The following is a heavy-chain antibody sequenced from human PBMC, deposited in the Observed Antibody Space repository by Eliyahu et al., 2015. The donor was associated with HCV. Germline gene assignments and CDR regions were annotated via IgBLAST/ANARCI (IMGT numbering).Heavy chain of an antibody. CDR3: AKEGNIESFDY. V-gene: IGHV3-7*03. Sequence: EVQLVDSGGALVQPGGSLRLSCAASGFTFRSYWMSWVRQAPGKGLEWVANIKQDGSVKYYVDSVKGRFTISRDNARNSLFLQMNSLTVEDTAIYYCAKEGNIESFDYWGQGTLVTVSS. CDR2: IKQDGSVK. CDR1: GFTFRSYW. J-gene: IGHJ4*02.